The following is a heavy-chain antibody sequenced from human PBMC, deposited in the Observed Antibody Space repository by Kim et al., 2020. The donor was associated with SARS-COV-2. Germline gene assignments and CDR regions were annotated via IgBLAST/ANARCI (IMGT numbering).Heavy chain of an antibody. CDR2: IIPIFGTA. V-gene: IGHV1-69*13. J-gene: IGHJ6*02. CDR3: ARSADTALTKGPSYYYYGMDV. D-gene: IGHD5-18*01. CDR1: GGTLSSYA. Sequence: SVKVSCKASGGTLSSYAISWVRQAPGQGLEWMGGIIPIFGTANYAQKFQGRVTITADESTSTAYMELSSLRSEDTAVYYCARSADTALTKGPSYYYYGMDVWGQGTTVTVSS.